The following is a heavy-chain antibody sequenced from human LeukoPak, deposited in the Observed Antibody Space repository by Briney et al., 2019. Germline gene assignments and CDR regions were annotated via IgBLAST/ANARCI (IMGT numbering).Heavy chain of an antibody. CDR1: GGSISSYY. CDR2: IYYSGST. D-gene: IGHD6-19*01. Sequence: PSETLSLTCTVSGGSISSYYWSWIRQPPGKGLEWIGYIYYSGSTNYNPSLKSRVTISVDTSKNQFSLKLSSVTAADTAVYYCAGGYGWYGFDYWGQGTLVTVSS. V-gene: IGHV4-59*01. CDR3: AGGYGWYGFDY. J-gene: IGHJ4*02.